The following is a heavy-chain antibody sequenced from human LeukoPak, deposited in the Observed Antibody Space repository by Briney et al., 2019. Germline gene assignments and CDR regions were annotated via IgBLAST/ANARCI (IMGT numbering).Heavy chain of an antibody. J-gene: IGHJ4*02. CDR3: AKRADIVVVPAAIGDY. CDR1: GFTFSSYG. CDR2: IWYDGSNK. Sequence: QPGRSLRLSCAASGFTFSSYGMHLVRQAPGKGLEWVAVIWYDGSNKYYADSVKGRFTISRDNSKNTLYLQMNSLRAEDTAVYYCAKRADIVVVPAAIGDYWGQGTLVTVSS. V-gene: IGHV3-33*06. D-gene: IGHD2-2*02.